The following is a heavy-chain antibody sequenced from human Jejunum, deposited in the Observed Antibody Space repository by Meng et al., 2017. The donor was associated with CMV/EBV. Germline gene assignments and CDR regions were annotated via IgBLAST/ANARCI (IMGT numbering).Heavy chain of an antibody. Sequence: CEASGYPFTAYWTHWVRQAPGQGLEWMGRIHPNAGSIDYAQKFQGRVTMTRDTSISTVYMDLSSLTSDDTAVYYCTRDYSGNWAIDYWGQGTLVTVSS. CDR1: GYPFTAYW. V-gene: IGHV1-2*06. J-gene: IGHJ4*02. CDR3: TRDYSGNWAIDY. CDR2: IHPNAGSI. D-gene: IGHD4-23*01.